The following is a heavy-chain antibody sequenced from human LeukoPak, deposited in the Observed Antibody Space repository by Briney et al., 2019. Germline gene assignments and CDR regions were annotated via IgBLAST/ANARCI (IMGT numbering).Heavy chain of an antibody. J-gene: IGHJ5*02. V-gene: IGHV1-18*01. Sequence: ASVNVSCKAPGYTLTSYGISWVRHAPGQGIEWMGWISAYNGNTNYAQKLQGRVTMTTDTSTTTAYMALRRLRSDHTAVYYCAVGPMRAPNGFDPWGQGTLVTVSS. CDR3: AVGPMRAPNGFDP. CDR1: GYTLTSYG. CDR2: ISAYNGNT.